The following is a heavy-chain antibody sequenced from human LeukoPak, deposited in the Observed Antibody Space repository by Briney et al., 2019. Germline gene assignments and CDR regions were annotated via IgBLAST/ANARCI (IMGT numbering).Heavy chain of an antibody. D-gene: IGHD3-22*01. CDR3: ARGDSSGYLFDY. J-gene: IGHJ4*02. CDR1: GFTFSSYG. CDR2: IWYDGSNK. V-gene: IGHV3-33*01. Sequence: GRSLRLSCAASGFTFSSYGMHWVRQAPGKGLEWVAVIWYDGSNKYYADSVKGRFTISRDNSKNTLYLQMNSLRAEDTAVYYCARGDSSGYLFDYWGQGTLVTVSS.